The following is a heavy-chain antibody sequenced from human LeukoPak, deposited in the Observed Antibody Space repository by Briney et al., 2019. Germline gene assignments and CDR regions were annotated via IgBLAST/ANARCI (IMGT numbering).Heavy chain of an antibody. Sequence: PGGSLRLSCAASGFTFSSYAMSWVRQAPGKGLEWVSAISGSGGSTYYADSVKGRFTISRDNSKNTLYLQMNSLRAEDTAVYYCARQGPETYYDFWSGQYGMDVRGQGTTVTVSS. D-gene: IGHD3-3*01. CDR1: GFTFSSYA. CDR2: ISGSGGST. J-gene: IGHJ6*02. CDR3: ARQGPETYYDFWSGQYGMDV. V-gene: IGHV3-23*01.